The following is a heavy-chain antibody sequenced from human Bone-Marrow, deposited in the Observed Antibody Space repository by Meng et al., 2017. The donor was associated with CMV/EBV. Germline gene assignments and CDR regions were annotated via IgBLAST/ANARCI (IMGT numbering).Heavy chain of an antibody. V-gene: IGHV1-3*01. Sequence: TGYTFSSYAVQWVRQAPGQGLEWMGYIVAGSGSTGYSQKFQGRVTITRDTSASTGYMELSSPRSEDTAIYYCARDEWGDGYNSFDYWGQGTLVTVSS. CDR2: IVAGSGST. D-gene: IGHD5-24*01. J-gene: IGHJ4*02. CDR3: ARDEWGDGYNSFDY. CDR1: GYTFSSYA.